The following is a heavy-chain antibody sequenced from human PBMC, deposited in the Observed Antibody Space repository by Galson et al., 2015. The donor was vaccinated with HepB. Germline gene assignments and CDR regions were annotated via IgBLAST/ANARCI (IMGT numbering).Heavy chain of an antibody. Sequence: SVKVSCKASGYTFTSNGISWVRQTPRQGLEWLGWISAHGGNTKYAQKYQGRITLTRDTSTSTAYVELRSLRSGDTAVYYCARDRDYRFDYWGQGTLVTVSS. D-gene: IGHD4/OR15-4a*01. CDR2: ISAHGGNT. V-gene: IGHV1-18*04. J-gene: IGHJ4*02. CDR1: GYTFTSNG. CDR3: ARDRDYRFDY.